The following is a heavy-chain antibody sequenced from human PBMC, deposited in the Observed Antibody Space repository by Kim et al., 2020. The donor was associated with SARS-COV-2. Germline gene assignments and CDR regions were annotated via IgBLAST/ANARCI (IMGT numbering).Heavy chain of an antibody. V-gene: IGHV3-21*01. J-gene: IGHJ4*02. CDR3: AYGCSGDNCWEY. Sequence: GGSLRLSCAASGFTFKNYGMNWVRQAPGKGLEWVSAINTGSYEYYSDSVKGRFTISRDNAKNSLYLQMNSLRAEDTAVYYCAYGCSGDNCWEYWGQGTLVTVSS. CDR1: GFTFKNYG. D-gene: IGHD2-15*01. CDR2: INTGSYE.